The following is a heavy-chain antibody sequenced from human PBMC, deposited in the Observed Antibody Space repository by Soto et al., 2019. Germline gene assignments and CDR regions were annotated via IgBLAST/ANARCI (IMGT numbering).Heavy chain of an antibody. J-gene: IGHJ5*02. D-gene: IGHD3-10*01. Sequence: PSETLSLTCTVSGGSISSYYWSWIRQPPGKGLEWIGYIYYSGSTNYNPSLKGRVTISVDTSKNQFSLKLSSVTAADTAVYYCARTSGEFGVRDTDWFDPWGQGTLVTVSS. CDR3: ARTSGEFGVRDTDWFDP. V-gene: IGHV4-59*01. CDR1: GGSISSYY. CDR2: IYYSGST.